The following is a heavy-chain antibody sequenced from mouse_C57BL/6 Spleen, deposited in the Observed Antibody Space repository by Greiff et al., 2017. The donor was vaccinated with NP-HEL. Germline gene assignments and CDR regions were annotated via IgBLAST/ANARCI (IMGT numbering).Heavy chain of an antibody. Sequence: EVQVVESGGGLVKPGGSLKLSCAASGFTFSSYAMSWVRQTPEKRLEWVATISDGGSYTYYPDNVKGRFTISRDNAKNNLYLQMSQLKAEDTAMYYCARERREDYSNSYWYFDVWGTGTTVTVSS. CDR2: ISDGGSYT. D-gene: IGHD2-5*01. V-gene: IGHV5-4*01. CDR3: ARERREDYSNSYWYFDV. J-gene: IGHJ1*03. CDR1: GFTFSSYA.